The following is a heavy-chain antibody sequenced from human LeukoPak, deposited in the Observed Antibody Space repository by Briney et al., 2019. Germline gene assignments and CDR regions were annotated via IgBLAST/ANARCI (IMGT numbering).Heavy chain of an antibody. CDR1: GFSFDEHA. D-gene: IGHD2-2*01. J-gene: IGHJ4*02. Sequence: LAGGSLRLSCAASGFSFDEHAMHWVRLVPGKGLEWVSSIAWNSGSRGYADSVKGRFTISRDNAKNSLYLQMNSLRDEDTALYYCAKSTIEYTYDGFDCWGQGTLVTVSS. V-gene: IGHV3-9*01. CDR2: IAWNSGSR. CDR3: AKSTIEYTYDGFDC.